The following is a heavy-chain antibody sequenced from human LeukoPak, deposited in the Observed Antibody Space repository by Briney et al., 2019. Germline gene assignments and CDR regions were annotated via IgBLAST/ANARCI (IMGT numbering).Heavy chain of an antibody. CDR3: ATQVGGYNHRTDY. CDR1: GGSISNYY. D-gene: IGHD5-24*01. Sequence: PSETLSLTCTVSGGSISNYYWSWIRQPPGKGLEWIGYIHYSGSPNYNPSLKSRVSISVDTSKNQFSLKLNSVTAADTAVYYCATQVGGYNHRTDYWGQGTLVTVSS. CDR2: IHYSGSP. J-gene: IGHJ4*02. V-gene: IGHV4-59*01.